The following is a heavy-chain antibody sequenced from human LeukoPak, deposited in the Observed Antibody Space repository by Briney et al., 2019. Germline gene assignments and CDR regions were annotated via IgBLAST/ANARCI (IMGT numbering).Heavy chain of an antibody. J-gene: IGHJ4*02. CDR2: IKHSGST. CDR1: GGSFSGYY. D-gene: IGHD2-15*01. CDR3: ASATDDCSGGSCRYGVDY. Sequence: PSETLSLTCAVYGGSFSGYYWSWIREPPGKGLEWFGEIKHSGSTNYNPPLKIRVTISVDTSKNQFSLKLSSVTAADTAVYYCASATDDCSGGSCRYGVDYWGQGTLVTVSS. V-gene: IGHV4-34*01.